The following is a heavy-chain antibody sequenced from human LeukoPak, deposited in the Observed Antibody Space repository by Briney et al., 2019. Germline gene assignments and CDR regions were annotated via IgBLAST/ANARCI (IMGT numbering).Heavy chain of an antibody. CDR1: GGSFSGYY. J-gene: IGHJ4*02. CDR3: ARVRYSTLDY. V-gene: IGHV4-34*01. D-gene: IGHD3-9*01. Sequence: SETLSLTCAVYGGSFSGYYWSWIRQPPGKGLEWIGEINHSGSTNYNPSLKSRVTISVDTSKNQFSLKLSSLTAADTAVYYCARVRYSTLDYWGQGTLVTVSS. CDR2: INHSGST.